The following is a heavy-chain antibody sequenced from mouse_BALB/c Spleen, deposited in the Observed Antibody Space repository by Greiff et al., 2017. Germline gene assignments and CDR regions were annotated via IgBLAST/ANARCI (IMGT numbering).Heavy chain of an antibody. V-gene: IGHV2-6-7*01. CDR1: GFSLTGYG. J-gene: IGHJ2*01. Sequence: QVQLQQSGPGLVAPSQSLSITCTVSGFSLTGYGVNWVRQPPGKGLEWLGMIWGDGSTDYNSALKSRLSISKDNSKSQVFLKMNSLQTDDTARYYCAREEAKGYYFDYWGQGTTLTVAS. CDR2: IWGDGST. CDR3: AREEAKGYYFDY. D-gene: IGHD3-2*02.